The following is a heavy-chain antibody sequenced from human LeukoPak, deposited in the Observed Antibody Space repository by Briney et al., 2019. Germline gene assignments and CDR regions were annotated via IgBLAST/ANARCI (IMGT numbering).Heavy chain of an antibody. V-gene: IGHV3-30*18. CDR1: GFTFSSYS. CDR2: ISYDGSNK. J-gene: IGHJ4*02. D-gene: IGHD3-10*01. Sequence: GGSLRLSCAASGFTFSSYSMNWVRQAPGKGLEWVAVISYDGSNKYYAASVKGRFTISRDNSRNTLYLQMNSLSPEDTAVYYCAKDTRGKYYGSGSYYNVPDYWGQGTLVTVSS. CDR3: AKDTRGKYYGSGSYYNVPDY.